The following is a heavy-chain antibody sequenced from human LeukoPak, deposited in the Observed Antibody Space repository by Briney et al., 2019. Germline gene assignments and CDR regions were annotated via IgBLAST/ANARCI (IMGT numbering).Heavy chain of an antibody. V-gene: IGHV1-69*05. D-gene: IGHD2-8*01. Sequence: GASVKVSCKASGGTFSSYAISWVRQAPGQGLEWMGGIIPIFGTANYAQKFQGRVAITTDESTSTAYMELSSLRSEDTAVYYCARGAKLGYCTNGVCDYYYYYYMDVWGKGTTVTVSS. J-gene: IGHJ6*03. CDR1: GGTFSSYA. CDR3: ARGAKLGYCTNGVCDYYYYYYMDV. CDR2: IIPIFGTA.